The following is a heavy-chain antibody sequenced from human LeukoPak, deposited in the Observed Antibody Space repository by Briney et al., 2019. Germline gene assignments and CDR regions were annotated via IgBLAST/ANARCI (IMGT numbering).Heavy chain of an antibody. V-gene: IGHV3-23*01. CDR2: ISGSGGST. D-gene: IGHD1-26*01. CDR3: AKGSGSYYLSAFDI. CDR1: GCTFSSYA. J-gene: IGHJ3*02. Sequence: LSGGSLRLSCAASGCTFSSYAMSWVRQAPGKGLEWVSAISGSGGSTYYADSVKGRFTISRDNSKNTLYLQMNSLRAEDTAVYYCAKGSGSYYLSAFDIWGQGTMVTVSS.